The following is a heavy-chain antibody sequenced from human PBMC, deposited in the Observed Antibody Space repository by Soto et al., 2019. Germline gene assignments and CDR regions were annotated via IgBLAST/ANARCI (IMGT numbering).Heavy chain of an antibody. Sequence: EVQLLESGGGLVQPGGSLRLSCVASRFDFSSYEMSWVRQAAGKGLEWVSRVSLTGDRTNYAGSVKGRFTVSRDNFKNALYLEMSSLRPDDTALYYCAKDSYDILTGQKRYFDSWGQGTRVTVSA. V-gene: IGHV3-23*01. D-gene: IGHD3-9*01. J-gene: IGHJ4*02. CDR2: VSLTGDRT. CDR1: RFDFSSYE. CDR3: AKDSYDILTGQKRYFDS.